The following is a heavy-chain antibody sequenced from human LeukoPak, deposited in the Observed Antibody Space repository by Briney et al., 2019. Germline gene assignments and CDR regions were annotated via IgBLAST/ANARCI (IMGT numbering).Heavy chain of an antibody. CDR2: ISGRGDGT. CDR3: AKVSHITMVRGAYFDY. V-gene: IGHV3-23*01. J-gene: IGHJ4*02. Sequence: GRSLRLSCAASGFTFSSYAMHWVRQAPGKGLEWVPLISGRGDGTYYADSVKGRFTISRDNSKNTLYLQMNSLRAEDTAVYYCAKVSHITMVRGAYFDYWGQGTLVTVSS. D-gene: IGHD3-10*01. CDR1: GFTFSSYA.